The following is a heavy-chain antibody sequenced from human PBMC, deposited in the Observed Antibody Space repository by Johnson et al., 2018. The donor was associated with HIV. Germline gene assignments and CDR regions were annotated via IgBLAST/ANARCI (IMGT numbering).Heavy chain of an antibody. CDR2: ISGSGGST. V-gene: IGHV3-23*04. J-gene: IGHJ3*02. CDR3: ASGYYASSGYYPAAFDI. Sequence: EQLVESGGGLVQPGGSLRLSCAASGFTFSSYAMSWVRQAPGKGLEWVSAISGSGGSTYYADSVKGRCTISRDNSKNTLYLQMNSLRAEDTAVYYCASGYYASSGYYPAAFDIWGQGTMVTVSS. D-gene: IGHD3-22*01. CDR1: GFTFSSYA.